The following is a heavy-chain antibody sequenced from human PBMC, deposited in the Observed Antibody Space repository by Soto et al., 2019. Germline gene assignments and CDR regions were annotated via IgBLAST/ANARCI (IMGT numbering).Heavy chain of an antibody. CDR3: ARRATVTKAFDI. J-gene: IGHJ3*02. CDR2: IYYSGST. CDR1: GDSISRDY. V-gene: IGHV4-59*08. D-gene: IGHD4-17*01. Sequence: SETLSLTCTVSGDSISRDYWNWIRQPPGKGLEWIGNIYYSGSTNYNHTLKSRITISLDTSKNQFSLKLSSVTAADTAVYYCARRATVTKAFDIWGQGTMVTVSS.